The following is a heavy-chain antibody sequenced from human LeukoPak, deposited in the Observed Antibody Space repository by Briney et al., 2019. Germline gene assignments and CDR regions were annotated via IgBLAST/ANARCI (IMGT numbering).Heavy chain of an antibody. V-gene: IGHV4-4*02. D-gene: IGHD6-19*01. J-gene: IGHJ6*02. CDR2: IYHSGST. Sequence: SETLSLTCAVSGGSISSSNWWSWVRQPPGKGLEWIGEIYHSGSTNYNPSLKSRVTISVDKSKNQFSLKLSSVTAADTAVYYCARVGSGWPTPPTLDYYYYYGIDVWGQGTTVTVSS. CDR1: GGSISSSNW. CDR3: ARVGSGWPTPPTLDYYYYYGIDV.